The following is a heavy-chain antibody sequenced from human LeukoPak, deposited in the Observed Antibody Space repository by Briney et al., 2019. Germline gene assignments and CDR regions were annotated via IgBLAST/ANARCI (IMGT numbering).Heavy chain of an antibody. V-gene: IGHV3-64*01. J-gene: IGHJ4*02. CDR1: GFTFSNYA. CDR2: ITSNGGST. D-gene: IGHD1-26*01. CDR3: ARLVGPTFD. Sequence: GGSLRLSCAASGFTFSNYAMLWVRQAPGKGLEYVSAITSNGGSTYYANSVKGRFTISRDNSKNTLYLQMGSLRVEDMAVYYYARLVGPTFDWGQGTLVTVSS.